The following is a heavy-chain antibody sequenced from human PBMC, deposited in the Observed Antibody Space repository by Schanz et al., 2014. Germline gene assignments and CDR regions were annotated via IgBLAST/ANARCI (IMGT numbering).Heavy chain of an antibody. CDR2: ISVYNHNK. D-gene: IGHD3-3*01. J-gene: IGHJ1*01. CDR1: GYTFTTYA. Sequence: QVQLVQSGAEVKKPGASVRVSCKASGYTFTTYAMSWVRQAPGQGLEWMGWISVYNHNKEYDQKFQGRVTMTTDTSTSTAYMALTDLRSDDTAVYYCARDRRFFDRDDLYHFHSWRQGTVVAVST. CDR3: ARDRRFFDRDDLYHFHS. V-gene: IGHV1-18*01.